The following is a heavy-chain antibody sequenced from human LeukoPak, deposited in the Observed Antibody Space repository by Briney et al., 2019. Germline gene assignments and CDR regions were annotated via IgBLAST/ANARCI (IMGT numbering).Heavy chain of an antibody. Sequence: SETLSLTCTVSGGSISSYYWSWIRQPPGRGLEWIGYIYSSGSTNYNPSLKSRITISVDTSKNQFSLKLSSVTAADTAVYYCARFAYCGGHCWYYFDYWGQGSLVTVSS. CDR1: GGSISSYY. CDR3: ARFAYCGGHCWYYFDY. V-gene: IGHV4-59*01. CDR2: IYSSGST. D-gene: IGHD2-21*02. J-gene: IGHJ4*02.